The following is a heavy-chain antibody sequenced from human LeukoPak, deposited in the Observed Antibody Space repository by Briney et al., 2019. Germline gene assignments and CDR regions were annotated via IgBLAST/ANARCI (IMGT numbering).Heavy chain of an antibody. V-gene: IGHV3-66*02. D-gene: IGHD1-26*01. CDR2: LYSGGDT. J-gene: IGHJ4*02. Sequence: PGGSLRLSCVASGITLNTNYMSWVRQAPGKGLEWVSVLYSGGDTYYADSVKGRFTISRDISRHTLYLQMNSLRDEDTAVYYCAMSGSYYSAAYWGQGTLVTVSS. CDR3: AMSGSYYSAAY. CDR1: GITLNTNY.